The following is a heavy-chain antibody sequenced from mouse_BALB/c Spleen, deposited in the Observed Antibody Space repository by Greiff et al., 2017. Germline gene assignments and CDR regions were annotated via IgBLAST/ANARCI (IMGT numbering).Heavy chain of an antibody. D-gene: IGHD2-4*01. CDR2: IYPGDGDT. CDR3: ARSDYDERADY. V-gene: IGHV1-87*01. J-gene: IGHJ2*01. Sequence: VQLQQSGAELARPGASVKLSCKASGYTFTSYWMQWVKQRPGQGLEWIGAIYPGDGDTRYTQKFKGKATLTADKSSSTAYMQLSSLASEDSAVYYCARSDYDERADYWGQGTTLTVSS. CDR1: GYTFTSYW.